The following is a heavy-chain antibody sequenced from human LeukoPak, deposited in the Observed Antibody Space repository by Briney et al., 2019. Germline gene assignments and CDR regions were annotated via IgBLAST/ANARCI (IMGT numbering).Heavy chain of an antibody. CDR1: GFTFDDYA. CDR3: AKDRSAYYYDSSGYPLDY. V-gene: IGHV3-9*03. J-gene: IGHJ4*02. CDR2: ISWNSGSI. Sequence: GGSLRLSCAASGFTFDDYAMHWVRQAPGKGLEWVSGISWNSGSIGYADSVKGRFTISRDNAKNSLYLQMNSLRAEDMALYYCAKDRSAYYYDSSGYPLDYWGQGTLVTVSS. D-gene: IGHD3-22*01.